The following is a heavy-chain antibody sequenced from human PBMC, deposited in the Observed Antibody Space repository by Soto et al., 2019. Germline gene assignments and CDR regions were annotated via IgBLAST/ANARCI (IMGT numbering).Heavy chain of an antibody. CDR2: IYWSGDE. V-gene: IGHV2-5*01. D-gene: IGHD6-6*01. Sequence: QGTLKESGPTLVKPTHTLTLTCSFSGFSLSTSGVGVGWIRQSPGKALEWLALIYWSGDEHYRPSLKSRLSIIKDTSKNHVGLIMTDMDPVDTATYYCARGLATLPVFAFDIWGQGTMVTVSS. CDR3: ARGLATLPVFAFDI. J-gene: IGHJ3*02. CDR1: GFSLSTSGVG.